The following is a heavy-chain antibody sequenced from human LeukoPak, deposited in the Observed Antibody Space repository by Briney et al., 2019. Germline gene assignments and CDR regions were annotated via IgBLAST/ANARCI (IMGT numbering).Heavy chain of an antibody. D-gene: IGHD4-11*01. CDR1: GGSISGSSYY. J-gene: IGHJ5*02. V-gene: IGHV4-39*01. CDR2: IYYSGST. CDR3: ARNDYSNHNWFDP. Sequence: SETLSLTCTVSGGSISGSSYYWGWNRQPPGKGLEWIGSIYYSGSTYYNPSLKSRVTISVDTSKNQFSLKLNSVTAADTAVYYCARNDYSNHNWFDPWGQGTLVTVSS.